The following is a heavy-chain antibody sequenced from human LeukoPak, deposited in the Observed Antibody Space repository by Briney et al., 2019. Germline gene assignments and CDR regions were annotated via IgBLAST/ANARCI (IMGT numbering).Heavy chain of an antibody. D-gene: IGHD6-13*01. CDR1: GGTFSSYA. Sequence: SVKVSCKASGGTFSSYAISWVRQAPGQGLEWMGRIIPILGIANYAQKFQGRVTITADKSTSTAYMELSSLRSEDTAVYYCARGGGEGSSWVDYWGQGTLVTVSS. V-gene: IGHV1-69*04. CDR2: IIPILGIA. J-gene: IGHJ4*02. CDR3: ARGGGEGSSWVDY.